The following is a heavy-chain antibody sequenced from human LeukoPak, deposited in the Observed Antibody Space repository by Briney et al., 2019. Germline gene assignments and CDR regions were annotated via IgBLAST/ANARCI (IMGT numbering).Heavy chain of an antibody. D-gene: IGHD1-26*01. Sequence: TGGSLRLSCAASGFTFSSYWVHWVRQAPGKGLVWVSPINSDGSSTSYADSVKGRFTISRDNAKNTLSLQMNSLRAEDTAVYYCARVGGSNAFDIWGQGTMVGVSS. V-gene: IGHV3-74*01. CDR2: INSDGSST. CDR1: GFTFSSYW. J-gene: IGHJ3*02. CDR3: ARVGGSNAFDI.